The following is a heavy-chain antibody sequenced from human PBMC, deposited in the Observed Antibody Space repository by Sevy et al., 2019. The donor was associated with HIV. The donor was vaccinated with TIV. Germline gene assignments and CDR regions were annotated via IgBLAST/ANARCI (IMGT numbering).Heavy chain of an antibody. CDR2: ISGNGGST. V-gene: IGHV3-23*01. CDR1: GFTFSSYA. Sequence: GGSLRLSCAASGFTFSSYAMNWVRQAPGKGLEWVSVISGNGGSTSYADSVKGRFTISSDNSKNMVYLQMNSLRGDDSAVYYCATHIVVVTAIRRDGYNSVYWGQGTLVTVSS. J-gene: IGHJ4*02. CDR3: ATHIVVVTAIRRDGYNSVY. D-gene: IGHD2-21*02.